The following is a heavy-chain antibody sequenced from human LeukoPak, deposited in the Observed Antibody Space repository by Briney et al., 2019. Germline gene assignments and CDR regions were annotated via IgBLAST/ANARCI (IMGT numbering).Heavy chain of an antibody. D-gene: IGHD5-18*01. CDR3: ARHVGYGNNWFDP. Sequence: PSETLSLTCTVSGGSISSYYWSWIRQPPGKGLEWIGYIYYSGSTNYNPSPKSRVTISVDTSKNQFSLKLRSLTAADTAVYYCARHVGYGNNWFDPWGQGTLVTVSS. CDR2: IYYSGST. J-gene: IGHJ5*02. V-gene: IGHV4-59*08. CDR1: GGSISSYY.